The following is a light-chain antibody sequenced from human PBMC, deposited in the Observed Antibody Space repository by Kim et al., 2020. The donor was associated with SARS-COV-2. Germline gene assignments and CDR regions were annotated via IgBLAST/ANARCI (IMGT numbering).Light chain of an antibody. V-gene: IGLV3-1*01. CDR1: KLGDKF. J-gene: IGLJ1*01. CDR2: QDI. Sequence: VSPGQTASIPCSGEKLGDKFVCWYQQKPGQSPVLVIYQDIKRPSGIPERFSGSNSGNTATLTISGTQAMDEADYYCQAWDSSTVVFGGGTKVTVL. CDR3: QAWDSSTVV.